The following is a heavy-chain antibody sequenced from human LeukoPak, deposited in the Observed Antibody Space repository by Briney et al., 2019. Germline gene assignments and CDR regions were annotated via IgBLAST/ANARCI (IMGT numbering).Heavy chain of an antibody. V-gene: IGHV5-51*01. CDR1: GYRFTNYW. CDR2: IYPGDSET. Sequence: GESLKISCQGSGYRFTNYWIGWVRQMPGKGLEWMGIIYPGDSETRYSPPFQGQVTISADKSTSTAYLQWGSLKASDTAMYYCARFLNYDFFSGYGDYWGQGILVTVSS. J-gene: IGHJ4*02. CDR3: ARFLNYDFFSGYGDY. D-gene: IGHD3-3*01.